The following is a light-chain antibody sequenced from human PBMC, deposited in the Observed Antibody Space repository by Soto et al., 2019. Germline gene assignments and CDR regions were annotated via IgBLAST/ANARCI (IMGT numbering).Light chain of an antibody. CDR2: DIY. CDR1: QSVPRH. J-gene: IGKJ2*02. Sequence: EIVLTQSPATLSLSPGESATLSCRASQSVPRHFAWYQQRPGQAPRLLIYDIYYRDTGIPARFSGSGSGTDFTRAISSLEPEDSAVYYCHDRSHWPRRTFGQGTKLEIK. CDR3: HDRSHWPRRT. V-gene: IGKV3-11*01.